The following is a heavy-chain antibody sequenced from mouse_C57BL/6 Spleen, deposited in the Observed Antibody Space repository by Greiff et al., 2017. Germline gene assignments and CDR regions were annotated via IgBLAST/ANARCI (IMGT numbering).Heavy chain of an antibody. J-gene: IGHJ2*01. CDR2: IDPSDSYT. Sequence: QVQLQQPGAELVKPGASVKLSCKASGYTFTSYWMQWVKQRPGQGLEWIGEIDPSDSYTNYNQKFKGKATLTVDTSSSTAYMQLSSLTSEDSAVYYCAKGDGNYFYWGQGTTLTVSS. CDR3: AKGDGNYFY. D-gene: IGHD2-1*01. CDR1: GYTFTSYW. V-gene: IGHV1-50*01.